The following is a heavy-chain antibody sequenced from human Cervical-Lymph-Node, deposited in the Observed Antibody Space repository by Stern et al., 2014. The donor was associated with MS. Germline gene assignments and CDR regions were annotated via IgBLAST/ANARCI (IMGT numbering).Heavy chain of an antibody. CDR1: GNTFSDSY. J-gene: IGHJ5*02. Sequence: QLVQSASEVKKPGASVKVSCQASGNTFSDSYIHWVRQAPGQGLEWMGWILPKTGGTNYAQKFKGWVTMSSDTSINTVFMELTGLRSDDPAVYFCARGFVGAPPLGFYFDTWGQGTLVTVSS. D-gene: IGHD1-26*01. CDR2: ILPKTGGT. CDR3: ARGFVGAPPLGFYFDT. V-gene: IGHV1-2*04.